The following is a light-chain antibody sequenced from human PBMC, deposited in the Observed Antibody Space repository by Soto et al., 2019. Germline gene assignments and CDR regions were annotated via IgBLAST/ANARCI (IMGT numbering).Light chain of an antibody. CDR2: EVS. Sequence: QSALTQPASVSGSPGQSITISCSGTSSDVGGYNYVSWYQQHPGKAPKLMIYEVSNRPSGVSNRFSGSRSDNTASLTISGLQAEDEADYYCSSYTSSTHVIFGGGTKVTVL. CDR3: SSYTSSTHVI. V-gene: IGLV2-14*01. CDR1: SSDVGGYNY. J-gene: IGLJ2*01.